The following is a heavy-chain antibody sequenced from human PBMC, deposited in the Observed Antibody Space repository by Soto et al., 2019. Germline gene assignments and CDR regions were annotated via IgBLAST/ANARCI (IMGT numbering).Heavy chain of an antibody. CDR3: ARGGGFDSFDY. CDR1: GASITYGAYS. V-gene: IGHV4-30-2*01. D-gene: IGHD3-10*01. Sequence: QLQLHMSGSGLVKPSQTLSLTCTVSGASITYGAYSWSWIRQTPGKGLEWIGYINHLETTFYNPSFGSRLTLSIDRTKNQFSLNLKSMSAADRAVYFCARGGGFDSFDYWGQGILVTVSS. J-gene: IGHJ4*02. CDR2: INHLETT.